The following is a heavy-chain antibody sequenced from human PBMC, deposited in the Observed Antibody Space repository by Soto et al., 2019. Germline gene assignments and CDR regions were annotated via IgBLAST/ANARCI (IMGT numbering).Heavy chain of an antibody. Sequence: XXTLSLPCAVSSGSISSSNWCSWVRQPPGKGLEWIGEIYPSGSTNYNPSLKSRVTISVAKSKNQFSLKLSSVTAADTAVYYCARGVGWQLAPHDAFDIWGQGTMVTVSS. CDR1: SGSISSSNW. CDR2: IYPSGST. J-gene: IGHJ3*02. CDR3: ARGVGWQLAPHDAFDI. D-gene: IGHD2-15*01. V-gene: IGHV4-4*02.